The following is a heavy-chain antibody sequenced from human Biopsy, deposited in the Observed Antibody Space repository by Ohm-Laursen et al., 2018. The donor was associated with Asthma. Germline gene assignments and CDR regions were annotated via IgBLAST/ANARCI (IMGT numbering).Heavy chain of an antibody. CDR1: SGSGGYMRSGNYY. CDR2: IYYRGTT. D-gene: IGHD6-13*01. CDR3: VRGSSSWHHGPFHYYYGLDV. Sequence: TLSLTCSLSSGSGGYMRSGNYYWGWIRQPPGKGLERIGSIYYRGTTYNNPSLESRGTVSADTPKNQFSLELTSVTAADTAVYYCVRGSSSWHHGPFHYYYGLDVWGQGTTATVSS. J-gene: IGHJ6*02. V-gene: IGHV4-39*01.